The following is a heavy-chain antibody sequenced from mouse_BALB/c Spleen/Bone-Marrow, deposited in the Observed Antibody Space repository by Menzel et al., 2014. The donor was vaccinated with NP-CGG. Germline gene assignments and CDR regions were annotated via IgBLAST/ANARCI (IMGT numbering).Heavy chain of an antibody. V-gene: IGHV1-87*01. J-gene: IGHJ2*01. CDR1: GYTFTSYW. CDR3: AREGSSPYYFDY. Sequence: VKLQESGAELARPGASVKLSCKASGYTFTSYWMQWVKQRPGQGLEWIGAIYPEDGDTRYTQKFKGKATLTADKSSSTAYMQLSSLASEDSAVYYCAREGSSPYYFDYWGQGTTLTVSS. CDR2: IYPEDGDT. D-gene: IGHD1-1*01.